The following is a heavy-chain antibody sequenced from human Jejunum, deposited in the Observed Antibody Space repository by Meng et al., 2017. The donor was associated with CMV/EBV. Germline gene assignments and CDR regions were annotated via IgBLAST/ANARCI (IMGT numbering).Heavy chain of an antibody. CDR1: GGSLSDYC. Sequence: QVPLQPGGAGLLKPSETLSLTCAVYGGSLSDYCCHWIRQPPGKGLEWIGYIHDTGSTYYNPSLKSRVDISLGTSRNHFSLTLSSVTAEDTAVYFCARGSIFVSFDSWGQGTLVTVSS. V-gene: IGHV4-34*02. CDR3: ARGSIFVSFDS. J-gene: IGHJ4*02. D-gene: IGHD3-3*01. CDR2: IHDTGST.